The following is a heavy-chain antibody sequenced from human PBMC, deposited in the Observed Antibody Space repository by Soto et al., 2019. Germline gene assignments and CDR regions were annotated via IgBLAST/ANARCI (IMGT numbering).Heavy chain of an antibody. CDR3: ARDVGGSLPSYFDN. CDR2: ISSSGTYT. CDR1: GFTFSGYN. Sequence: EVHLVESGGGLVKSGGSLRLSCAASGFTFSGYNLNWVRQAPGKGPEWVSFISSSGTYTYFADSVKGRFTISRDNAKNSLHLQMNSLRAEDTAMYYCARDVGGSLPSYFDNWGQGTLVTVFS. D-gene: IGHD1-26*01. J-gene: IGHJ4*02. V-gene: IGHV3-21*01.